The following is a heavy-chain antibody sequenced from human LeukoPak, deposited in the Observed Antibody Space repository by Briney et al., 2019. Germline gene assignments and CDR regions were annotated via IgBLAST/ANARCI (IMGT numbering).Heavy chain of an antibody. CDR2: INHSGST. D-gene: IGHD4-17*01. CDR1: GGSFSGYY. J-gene: IGHJ4*02. V-gene: IGHV4-34*01. Sequence: PSETLSLTCAVYGGSFSGYYWSWIRQPPGKGLEWIGEINHSGSTNHNPSLKSRVTISVDTSKNQFSLKLSSVTAADTAVYYCARDLYGDDYFDYWGQGTLVTVSS. CDR3: ARDLYGDDYFDY.